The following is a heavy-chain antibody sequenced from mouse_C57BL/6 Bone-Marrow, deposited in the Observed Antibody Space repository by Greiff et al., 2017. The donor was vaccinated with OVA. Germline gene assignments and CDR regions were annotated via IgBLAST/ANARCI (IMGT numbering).Heavy chain of an antibody. CDR1: GFTFSDYG. CDR3: ARRGFDY. J-gene: IGHJ2*01. CDR2: ISSGSSTI. V-gene: IGHV5-17*01. Sequence: VQRVESGGGLVKPGGSLKLSCAASGFTFSDYGMHWVRQAPEKGLEWVAYISSGSSTIYYAATVKGRFTISRDNAKNTLFLQMTSLRSDDTATYYCARRGFDYWGQGTTLTVSS.